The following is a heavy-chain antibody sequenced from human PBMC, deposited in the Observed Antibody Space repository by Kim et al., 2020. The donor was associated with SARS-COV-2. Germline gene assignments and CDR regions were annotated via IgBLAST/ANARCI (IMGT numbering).Heavy chain of an antibody. J-gene: IGHJ3*02. D-gene: IGHD2-8*01. CDR1: GFLVASTGVG. CDR3: AHRSSLKGVFDI. Sequence: SGPTLVNPTPTLTLTCTCSGFLVASTGVGVGWIRQPPGKALEWLALIYWDDDSRYSPSLKDRLTITKDTSKNQVLLTVTNVDPVDTATYYCAHRSSLKGVFDIWGQGTMVTVSS. CDR2: IYWDDDS. V-gene: IGHV2-5*02.